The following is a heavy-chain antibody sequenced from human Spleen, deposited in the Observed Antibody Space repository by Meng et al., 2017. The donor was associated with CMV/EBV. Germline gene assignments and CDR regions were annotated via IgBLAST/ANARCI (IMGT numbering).Heavy chain of an antibody. CDR1: YA. CDR3: ARIHRDTLIRGVTRPTPNWFDP. CDR2: IYYRGST. Sequence: YAWGWIRQPPGKGLEWSGSIYYRGSTYYNPSLESRAIISVDTSKNQFSLNLNSVTVADTAVYYCARIHRDTLIRGVTRPTPNWFDPWGQGTLVTVSS. J-gene: IGHJ5*02. V-gene: IGHV4-39*01. D-gene: IGHD3-10*01.